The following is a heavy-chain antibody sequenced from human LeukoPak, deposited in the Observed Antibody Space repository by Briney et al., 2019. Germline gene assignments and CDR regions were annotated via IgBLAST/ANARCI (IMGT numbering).Heavy chain of an antibody. CDR2: ISTDNGDA. CDR3: AREALGTSYAY. D-gene: IGHD2-2*01. V-gene: IGHV1-18*01. Sequence: ASVKVSCKSFGYTFSTYGISWVRQAPGQGLEWMGWISTDNGDATYAQKFQGRVTMTTDTSTGTAYMELRSLRSEDTAVYYCAREALGTSYAYWGQGTLVTVSS. J-gene: IGHJ4*02. CDR1: GYTFSTYG.